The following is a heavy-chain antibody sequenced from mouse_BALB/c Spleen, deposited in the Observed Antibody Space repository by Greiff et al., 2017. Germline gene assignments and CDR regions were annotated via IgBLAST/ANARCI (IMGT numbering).Heavy chain of an antibody. CDR1: GYTFSSYW. CDR2: ILPGSGST. CDR3: ATYGSSLYAMDY. J-gene: IGHJ4*01. D-gene: IGHD1-1*01. Sequence: QVQLKQSGAELMKPGASVKISCKATGYTFSSYWIEWVKQRPGHGLEWIGEILPGSGSTNYNEKFKGKATFTADTSSNTAYMQLSSLTSEDSAVYYCATYGSSLYAMDYWGQGTSVTVSS. V-gene: IGHV1-9*01.